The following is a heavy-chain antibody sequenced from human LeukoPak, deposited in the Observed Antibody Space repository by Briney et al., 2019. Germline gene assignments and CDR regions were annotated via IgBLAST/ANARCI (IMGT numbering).Heavy chain of an antibody. V-gene: IGHV1-69*01. CDR1: GGTFSSYA. J-gene: IGHJ4*02. Sequence: GASVKVSCKASGGTFSSYAISWVRQAPGQGLEWMGGIIPIFGTANYAQKFQGRVTITADESTSTAYMELSSLRSEDTAVYYCARDGGTAGYSSGSDYWGQGTLVTVSS. CDR2: IIPIFGTA. D-gene: IGHD5-18*01. CDR3: ARDGGTAGYSSGSDY.